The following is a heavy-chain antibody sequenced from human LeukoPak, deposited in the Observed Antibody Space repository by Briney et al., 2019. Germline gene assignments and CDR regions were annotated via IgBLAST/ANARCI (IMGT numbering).Heavy chain of an antibody. Sequence: SETLSLTCAVYGGSFSGYYWSWIRQPPGKGLEWIGEINHSGSTNYNPSLKSRVTISVDTSKDQFSLKLSSVTAADTAVYYCARGRGYYDSSGYHWGQGTLVTVSS. J-gene: IGHJ4*02. D-gene: IGHD3-22*01. CDR3: ARGRGYYDSSGYH. V-gene: IGHV4-34*01. CDR2: INHSGST. CDR1: GGSFSGYY.